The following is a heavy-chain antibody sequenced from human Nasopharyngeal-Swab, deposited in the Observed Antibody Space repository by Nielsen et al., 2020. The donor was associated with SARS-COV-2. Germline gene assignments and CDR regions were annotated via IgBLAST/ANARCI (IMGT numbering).Heavy chain of an antibody. J-gene: IGHJ3*02. Sequence: WIRQPPGKGLEWIGSIYYSGSTYYNPSHKSRVTISVDTSKNQFSLKLSSVTAADTAVYYCARPNTPEDIVVVPAAIAFDIWGQGTMVTVSS. D-gene: IGHD2-2*01. CDR2: IYYSGST. V-gene: IGHV4-39*01. CDR3: ARPNTPEDIVVVPAAIAFDI.